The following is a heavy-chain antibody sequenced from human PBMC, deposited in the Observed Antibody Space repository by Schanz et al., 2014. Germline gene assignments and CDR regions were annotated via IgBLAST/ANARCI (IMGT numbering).Heavy chain of an antibody. CDR2: MNQDGSVK. V-gene: IGHV3-7*01. CDR1: GFTFNYVW. J-gene: IGHJ6*02. Sequence: EVQLVESGGGLISPGGSLRLSCVASGFTFNYVWMSWVRQAPGKGLEWVANMNQDGSVKNYVDSVKGRFTISRDNAKNSLYLQMNSLRAEDTAVYYCARSYSSGWYPYYYGMDVWGQGTTVTVSS. D-gene: IGHD6-19*01. CDR3: ARSYSSGWYPYYYGMDV.